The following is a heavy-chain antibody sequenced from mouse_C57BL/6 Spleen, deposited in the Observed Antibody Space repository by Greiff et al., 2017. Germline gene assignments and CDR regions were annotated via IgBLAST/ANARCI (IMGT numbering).Heavy chain of an antibody. V-gene: IGHV1-62-2*01. J-gene: IGHJ4*01. CDR3: ARHGSYDYDEGGAMDY. CDR2: FYPGSGSI. CDR1: GYTFTEYT. D-gene: IGHD2-4*01. Sequence: QVHVKQSGAELVKPGASVKLSCKASGYTFTEYTIHWVKQRSGQGLEWIGWFYPGSGSIKYNEKFKDKATLTADKSSSTVYMELSRLTSEDSAVYFCARHGSYDYDEGGAMDYWGQGTSVTVSS.